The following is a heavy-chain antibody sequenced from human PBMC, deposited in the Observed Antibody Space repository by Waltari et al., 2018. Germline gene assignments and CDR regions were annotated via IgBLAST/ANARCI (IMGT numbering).Heavy chain of an antibody. CDR3: ARGPGYCSGGSCYEYWYFDL. CDR1: GGSISSGSYY. V-gene: IGHV4-61*02. Sequence: QVQLQESGPGLVKPSQTLSLTCTVSGGSISSGSYYWSWIRQPAGKGLEWIGRIYTSGSTNYNPSLKSRVTISVDTSKNQFSLKLSSVTAADTAVYYCARGPGYCSGGSCYEYWYFDLWGRGTLVTVSS. CDR2: IYTSGST. J-gene: IGHJ2*01. D-gene: IGHD2-15*01.